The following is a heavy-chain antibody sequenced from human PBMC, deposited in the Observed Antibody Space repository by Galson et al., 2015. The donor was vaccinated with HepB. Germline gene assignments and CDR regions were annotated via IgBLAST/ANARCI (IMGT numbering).Heavy chain of an antibody. CDR3: AREIFGVVTGSQLDY. CDR2: ISSSSSTI. D-gene: IGHD3-3*01. CDR1: GFTFGSYS. Sequence: SLRLSCAASGFTFGSYSMNWVRQAPGKGLEWVSYISSSSSTIYYADSVKGRFTISRDNAKNSLYLQMNSLRAEDTAVYYCAREIFGVVTGSQLDYWGQGTLVTVSS. J-gene: IGHJ4*02. V-gene: IGHV3-48*01.